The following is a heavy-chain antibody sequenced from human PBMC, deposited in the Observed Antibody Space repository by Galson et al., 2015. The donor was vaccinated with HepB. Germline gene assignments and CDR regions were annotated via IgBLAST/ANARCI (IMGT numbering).Heavy chain of an antibody. V-gene: IGHV3-30*03. CDR2: ISYDGSNK. CDR3: ARYCSSTSCYRGAFDI. J-gene: IGHJ3*02. Sequence: SLRLSCAASGFTFSSYGMHWVRQAPGKGLEWVAVISYDGSNKYYADSVKGRFTISRDNSKNTLYLQMNSLRAEDTAVYYCARYCSSTSCYRGAFDIWGQGTMVTVSS. D-gene: IGHD2-2*02. CDR1: GFTFSSYG.